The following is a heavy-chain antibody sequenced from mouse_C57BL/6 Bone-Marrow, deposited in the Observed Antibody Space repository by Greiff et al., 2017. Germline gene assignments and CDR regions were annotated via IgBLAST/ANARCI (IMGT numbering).Heavy chain of an antibody. CDR2: IHPNSGST. CDR3: ARYYYGNYYSYYAMDY. CDR1: GYTFTSYW. J-gene: IGHJ4*01. D-gene: IGHD2-1*01. Sequence: VQLVESGAELVKPGASVKLSCKASGYTFTSYWMHWVKQRPGQGLEWIGMIHPNSGSTNYNEKFKSKATLTVDKSSSTAYMQLSSLTSEDSAVYYCARYYYGNYYSYYAMDYWGQGTSVTVSS. V-gene: IGHV1-64*01.